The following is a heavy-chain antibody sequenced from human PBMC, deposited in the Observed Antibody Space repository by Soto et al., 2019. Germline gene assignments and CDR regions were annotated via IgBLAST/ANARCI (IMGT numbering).Heavy chain of an antibody. J-gene: IGHJ4*02. CDR2: ISSSSSTI. D-gene: IGHD2-15*01. V-gene: IGHV3-48*04. CDR1: GFTFSSYS. Sequence: GGSLRLSCAASGFTFSSYSMNWVRQAPGKGLEWVSYISSSSSTIYYAYSVKGRFTISRDNAKNSLYLQMNSLRAEDTAVYYCARDLGGSTRGFDYWGQGTLVTVSS. CDR3: ARDLGGSTRGFDY.